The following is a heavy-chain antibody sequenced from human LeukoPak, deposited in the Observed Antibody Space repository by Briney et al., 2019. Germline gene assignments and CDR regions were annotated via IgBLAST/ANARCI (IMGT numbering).Heavy chain of an antibody. CDR2: IKQDGSEK. J-gene: IGHJ5*02. CDR3: VRTPWYSSSSGWFDP. CDR1: GFTFSSYW. V-gene: IGHV3-7*01. D-gene: IGHD6-6*01. Sequence: GGSLRLSCAASGFTFSSYWMSWVRQAPGKGLEWVANIKQDGSEKYYVDSVKGRFTISRDNAKNSLYLQMNSLRAEDTAVYYCVRTPWYSSSSGWFDPWGQGTLVTVSS.